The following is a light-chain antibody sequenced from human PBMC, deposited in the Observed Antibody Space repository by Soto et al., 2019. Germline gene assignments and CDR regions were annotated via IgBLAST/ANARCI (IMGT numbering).Light chain of an antibody. V-gene: IGLV2-14*01. J-gene: IGLJ1*01. CDR2: DVS. CDR3: SSYTSTSTLV. CDR1: SSDVGGYNY. Sequence: QSVLTQPASVSGSPGQSITISCTGTSSDVGGYNYVSWYQQHPGKAPKLMIYDVSHRPSGVSNRFSGSKSGNTASLTISGLQAEDEPDYYCSSYTSTSTLVFGTGTKVTVL.